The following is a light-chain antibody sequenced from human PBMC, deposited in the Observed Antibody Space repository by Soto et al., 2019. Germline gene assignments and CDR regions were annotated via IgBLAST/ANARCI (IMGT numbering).Light chain of an antibody. CDR3: SSYTSSSTVL. J-gene: IGLJ2*01. Sequence: QSALTQPASVSESPGQSITISCTGTSSDVGGYKYVSWYQQHPGKAPKLMIYEVSNRPSGASNRFSGSKSGNTASLTISGLQAEDEADYYCSSYTSSSTVLFGGGTKVTVL. CDR1: SSDVGGYKY. V-gene: IGLV2-14*01. CDR2: EVS.